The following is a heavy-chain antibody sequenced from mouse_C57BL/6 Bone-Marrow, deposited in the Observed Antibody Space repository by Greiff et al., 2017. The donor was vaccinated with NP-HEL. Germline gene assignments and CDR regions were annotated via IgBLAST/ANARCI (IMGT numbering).Heavy chain of an antibody. V-gene: IGHV1-69*01. D-gene: IGHD1-1*01. CDR3: ARRGYYGSSFPSSWYFDV. CDR2: IDPSDSYT. Sequence: VQLQQPGAELVMPGASVKLSCKASGYTFTSYWMHWVKQRPGQGLEWIGEIDPSDSYTNYNQKFKGKSTLTVDKSSSTAYMQLSSLPSEDSSVYYCARRGYYGSSFPSSWYFDVWGTGTTVTVSS. J-gene: IGHJ1*03. CDR1: GYTFTSYW.